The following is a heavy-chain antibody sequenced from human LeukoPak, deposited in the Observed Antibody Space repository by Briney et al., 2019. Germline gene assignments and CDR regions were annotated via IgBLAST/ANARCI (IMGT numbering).Heavy chain of an antibody. Sequence: GESLKISCKGSGYSFTSYWIGWVRQMPGKGLEWMGIIYPGDSDTRYSPSFQGQVTISADKSISTAYLQWSSLKASDTAMYYCARQPLGSSWPSGMDYWGQGTLVTVSS. J-gene: IGHJ4*02. D-gene: IGHD6-13*01. CDR2: IYPGDSDT. V-gene: IGHV5-51*01. CDR1: GYSFTSYW. CDR3: ARQPLGSSWPSGMDY.